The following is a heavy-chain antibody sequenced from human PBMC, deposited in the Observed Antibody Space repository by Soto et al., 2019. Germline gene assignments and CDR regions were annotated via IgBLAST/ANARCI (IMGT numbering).Heavy chain of an antibody. CDR2: IIPMFAKA. J-gene: IGHJ4*01. CDR1: GGTFSRHS. Sequence: HVQLVQSGAEVKKPGSSVKVSCKASGGTFSRHSINWVRQAPGQGLEWMGGIIPMFAKANYAQRFQGRVTNNADESTSRVYRELSSMRSDDTAVYYCARDSTLYDNNHYYYLYWVHGTLVTVST. V-gene: IGHV1-69*01. D-gene: IGHD3-22*01. CDR3: ARDSTLYDNNHYYYLY.